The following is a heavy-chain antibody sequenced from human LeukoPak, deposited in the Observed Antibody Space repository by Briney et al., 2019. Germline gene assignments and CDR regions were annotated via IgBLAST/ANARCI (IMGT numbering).Heavy chain of an antibody. CDR2: ISGSGGST. CDR1: GFTFSSYA. D-gene: IGHD6-19*01. V-gene: IGHV3-23*01. J-gene: IGHJ4*02. Sequence: GGSLRLSCAASGFTFSSYAMSWVRQAPGKGLEWVSSISGSGGSTYYADSVKGRFTISRDNSKNTLYLQMNSLRAEDTAVYYCAKDRVIAVAGIGDYWGQGTLVTVSS. CDR3: AKDRVIAVAGIGDY.